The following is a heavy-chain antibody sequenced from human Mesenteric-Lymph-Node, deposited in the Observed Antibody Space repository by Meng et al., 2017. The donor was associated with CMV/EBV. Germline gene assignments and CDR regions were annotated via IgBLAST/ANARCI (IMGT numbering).Heavy chain of an antibody. CDR1: VG. CDR2: IYWNDDK. V-gene: IGHV2-5*01. CDR3: AHSQQLTYYDFWSGYFVNWFDP. D-gene: IGHD3-3*01. J-gene: IGHJ5*02. Sequence: VGVACSRQPPGKALEWLALIYWNDDKRYSPSLKSRLTITKDTSKNQVVLTMTNMDPVDTATYYCAHSQQLTYYDFWSGYFVNWFDPWGQGTLVTVSS.